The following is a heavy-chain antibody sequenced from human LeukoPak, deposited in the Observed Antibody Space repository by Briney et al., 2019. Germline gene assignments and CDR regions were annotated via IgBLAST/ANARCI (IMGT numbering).Heavy chain of an antibody. V-gene: IGHV3-23*01. D-gene: IGHD1-26*01. CDR3: AKDLIVGATSNYFDY. J-gene: IGHJ4*02. CDR2: LGGSGGST. Sequence: GGSLRLSCAASGFTFSSYAMSWVRQAPGKGLEWVSGLGGSGGSTYYADSVKGRFTISRDNSKNTLYLQMNSLRAEDTAVYYCAKDLIVGATSNYFDYWGQGTLVTVSS. CDR1: GFTFSSYA.